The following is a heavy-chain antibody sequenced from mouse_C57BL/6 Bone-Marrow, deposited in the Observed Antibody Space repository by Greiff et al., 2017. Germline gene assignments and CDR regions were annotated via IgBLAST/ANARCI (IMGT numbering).Heavy chain of an antibody. CDR1: GFNIKDDY. D-gene: IGHD1-1*01. Sequence: EVQLQQSGAELVRPGASVKLSCTASGFNIKDDYMHWVKQRPEQGLEWIGWIDPENGDTEYASKFQGKATITADTSSNTAYLQLSSLTSEDTAVYYCTTATEVTYWYVDVWGTGTTVTVSA. CDR2: IDPENGDT. J-gene: IGHJ1*03. CDR3: TTATEVTYWYVDV. V-gene: IGHV14-4*01.